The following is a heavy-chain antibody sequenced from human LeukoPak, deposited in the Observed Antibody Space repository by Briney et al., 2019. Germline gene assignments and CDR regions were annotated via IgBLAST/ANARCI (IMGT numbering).Heavy chain of an antibody. CDR2: IIPILGIA. CDR3: ARDTVITVYYFDY. CDR1: GGTSSSYA. J-gene: IGHJ4*02. Sequence: SVKVSCKASGGTSSSYAISWVRQAPGQGLEWMGRIIPILGIANYAQKFQGRVTITADKSTSTAYMELSSLRSEDTAVYYCARDTVITVYYFDYWGQGTLVTVSS. D-gene: IGHD4-17*01. V-gene: IGHV1-69*04.